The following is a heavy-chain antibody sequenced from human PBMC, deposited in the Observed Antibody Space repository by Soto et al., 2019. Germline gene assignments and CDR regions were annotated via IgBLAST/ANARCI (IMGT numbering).Heavy chain of an antibody. CDR2: INHSGST. CDR1: GGSFSGYY. CDR3: ARGPLWNLNIAFYHYHLAV. V-gene: IGHV4-34*01. J-gene: IGHJ6*03. Sequence: SETLSLTCAVYGGSFSGYYWSWIRQPPGKGLEWIGEINHSGSTNYNPSLKSRVTISVDTSKNQFSLKLSSVTAADTAVYYCARGPLWNLNIAFYHYHLAVWGKGTTVTVSS. D-gene: IGHD1-7*01.